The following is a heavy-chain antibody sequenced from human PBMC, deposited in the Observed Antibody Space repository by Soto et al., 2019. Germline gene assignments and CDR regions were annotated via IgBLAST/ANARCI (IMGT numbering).Heavy chain of an antibody. CDR2: IIPIFGTA. V-gene: IGHV1-69*01. CDR3: ARQYYYGSGAYNWFDP. D-gene: IGHD3-10*01. J-gene: IGHJ5*02. Sequence: QVQLVQSGAEVKKPGSSVKVSCKASGGTFSSYAISWVRQAPGQGLEWMGGIIPIFGTANYAQKFQGRVTITADESTSTAYMEMSSLRSEDTAVYYCARQYYYGSGAYNWFDPWGQGTLVTVSS. CDR1: GGTFSSYA.